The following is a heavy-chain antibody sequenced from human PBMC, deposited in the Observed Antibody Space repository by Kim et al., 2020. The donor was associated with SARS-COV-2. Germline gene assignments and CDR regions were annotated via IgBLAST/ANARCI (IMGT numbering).Heavy chain of an antibody. D-gene: IGHD1-26*01. CDR1: GFTFNNYW. CDR2: IKQDGSEK. V-gene: IGHV3-7*03. J-gene: IGHJ4*02. Sequence: GGSLRLSCAASGFTFNNYWMSWVRQAPGKGLEWVANIKQDGSEKYFVDSVKGRFTISRDNAKNSLYLQMNSLRAEDTAVYYCAEGGSYSNYWGQGTLVTASS. CDR3: AEGGSYSNY.